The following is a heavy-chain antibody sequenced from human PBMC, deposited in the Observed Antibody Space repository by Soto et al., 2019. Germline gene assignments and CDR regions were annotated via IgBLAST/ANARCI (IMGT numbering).Heavy chain of an antibody. J-gene: IGHJ2*01. Sequence: QVQLVESGGGVVQPGRSLRLSCAASGFTFSSYAMHWVRQAPGKGLEWVAVISYDGSNKYYADSVKGRFTISRDNSKNTLYLQMNSLRAEDTAVYYCATITVTTRYFDLWGRGTLVTVSS. CDR3: ATITVTTRYFDL. CDR2: ISYDGSNK. D-gene: IGHD4-17*01. CDR1: GFTFSSYA. V-gene: IGHV3-30-3*01.